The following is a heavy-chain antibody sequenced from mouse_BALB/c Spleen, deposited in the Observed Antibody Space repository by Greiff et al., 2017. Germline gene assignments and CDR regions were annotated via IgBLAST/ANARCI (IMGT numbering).Heavy chain of an antibody. V-gene: IGHV1S29*02. CDR1: GYTFTDYN. CDR3: ARTLYGSSYGFAY. Sequence: VQLQQSGPELVKPGASVKISCKASGYTFTDYNMHWVKQSHGKSLEWIGYIYPYNGGTGYNQKFKSKATLTVDNSSSTAYMELRSLTSEDSAVYYCARTLYGSSYGFAYWGQGTLVTVSA. D-gene: IGHD1-1*01. CDR2: IYPYNGGT. J-gene: IGHJ3*01.